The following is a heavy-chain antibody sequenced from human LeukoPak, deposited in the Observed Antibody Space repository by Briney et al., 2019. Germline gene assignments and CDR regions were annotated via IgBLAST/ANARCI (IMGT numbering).Heavy chain of an antibody. CDR1: GGSVSSGSYY. CDR3: VRGSGYSSGRNDAFDI. CDR2: IYYSGST. V-gene: IGHV4-61*01. J-gene: IGHJ3*02. D-gene: IGHD6-19*01. Sequence: KPSETLSLTCTVSGGSVSSGSYYWSWIRQPPGKGLEWIGYIYYSGSTNSNPSLKSRVTISVDTSKNQFSLKLSSVTAADTAVYYCVRGSGYSSGRNDAFDIWGQGTMVTVSS.